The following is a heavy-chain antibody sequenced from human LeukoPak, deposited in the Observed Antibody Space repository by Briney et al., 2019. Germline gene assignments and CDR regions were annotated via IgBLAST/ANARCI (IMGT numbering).Heavy chain of an antibody. CDR2: INHSGST. J-gene: IGHJ6*02. V-gene: IGHV4-34*01. CDR3: ARGRITMVRGVTGRSYYYYGMDV. Sequence: SETLSLTCAVYGGSFSGYYWSWIRQPPGKGLEWIGEINHSGSTNYNPPLKSRVTISVDTSKNQFSLKLSSVTAADTAVYYCARGRITMVRGVTGRSYYYYGMDVWGQGTTVTVSS. CDR1: GGSFSGYY. D-gene: IGHD3-10*01.